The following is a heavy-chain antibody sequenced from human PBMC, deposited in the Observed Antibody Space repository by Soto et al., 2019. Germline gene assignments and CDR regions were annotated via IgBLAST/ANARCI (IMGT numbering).Heavy chain of an antibody. D-gene: IGHD1-26*01. V-gene: IGHV4-28*01. CDR2: IYYSGST. CDR3: ARSEATGLDY. J-gene: IGHJ4*02. Sequence: PSETLSLTCAASGYSISSSNWWGWTRQPPGKGLEWIGYIYYSGSTYYNPSLKSRVTISVDKSKNHFSLKLSSVTAADTAVYYCARSEATGLDYWGQGTLVTVS. CDR1: GYSISSSNW.